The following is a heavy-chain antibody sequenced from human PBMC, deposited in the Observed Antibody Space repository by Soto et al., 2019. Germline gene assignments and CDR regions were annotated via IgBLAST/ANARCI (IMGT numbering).Heavy chain of an antibody. Sequence: EAQLVESGGGLVQPGGSLRLSCAASGFTFSTYWMNWVRQAPGMGLVWLAIIRQDGTETHYVDSVKGRFTISRDNTKNSLFLQMNNLRADDTAVYYCVGGAGWELDYWGQGTLVTVSS. D-gene: IGHD1-26*01. CDR3: VGGAGWELDY. J-gene: IGHJ4*02. CDR1: GFTFSTYW. CDR2: IRQDGTET. V-gene: IGHV3-7*03.